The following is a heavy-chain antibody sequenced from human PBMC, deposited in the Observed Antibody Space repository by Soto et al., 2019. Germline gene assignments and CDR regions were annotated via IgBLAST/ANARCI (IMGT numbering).Heavy chain of an antibody. V-gene: IGHV5-10-1*01. D-gene: IGHD6-13*01. CDR1: GYSFTSYW. CDR3: ARHIEKFTAACTFWFDP. Sequence: GESLKISCKGSGYSFTSYWISWVRQMPGKGLEWMGRIDPSDSYTNYSPSFQGHVTISADKSISTAYLQWSSLKASDTAMYYCARHIEKFTAACTFWFDPWGQGTLVTVSS. CDR2: IDPSDSYT. J-gene: IGHJ5*02.